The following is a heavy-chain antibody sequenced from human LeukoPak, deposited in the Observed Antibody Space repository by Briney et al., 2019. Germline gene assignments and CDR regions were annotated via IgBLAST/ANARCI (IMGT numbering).Heavy chain of an antibody. CDR2: IYYSGST. Sequence: PSETLSLTCTVSGGSISSSSYYWGWIRQPPGKGLEWIGSIYYSGSTYYNPSLKSRVTISVDTSKNQFSLKLSSVTAADTAVYYCARDALITMIVVVGFRTDAFDIWGQGTMVTVSS. D-gene: IGHD3-22*01. V-gene: IGHV4-39*07. CDR3: ARDALITMIVVVGFRTDAFDI. CDR1: GGSISSSSYY. J-gene: IGHJ3*02.